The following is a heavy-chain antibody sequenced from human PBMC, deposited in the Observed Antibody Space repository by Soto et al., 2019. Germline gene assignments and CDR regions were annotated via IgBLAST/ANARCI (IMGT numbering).Heavy chain of an antibody. D-gene: IGHD3-22*01. CDR2: ISGSGESK. Sequence: GGSLRLSCAASGFTFSKYALTWVRPAPGKGLEWVSAISGSGESKYDADSVKGRFTISRDNSKNTLYLEMNSLRPEDTAMYYCAKTSGVIVVVTSFDHWGQGTLVTVSS. V-gene: IGHV3-23*01. CDR3: AKTSGVIVVVTSFDH. J-gene: IGHJ4*02. CDR1: GFTFSKYA.